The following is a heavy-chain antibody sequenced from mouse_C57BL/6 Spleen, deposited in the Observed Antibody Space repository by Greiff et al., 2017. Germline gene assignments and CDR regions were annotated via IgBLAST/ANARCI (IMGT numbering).Heavy chain of an antibody. CDR1: GYAFSSSW. Sequence: QVQLQQSGPELVKPGASVKISCKASGYAFSSSWMNWVKQRPGKGLEWIGRIYPGDGDTNYNGKFKGKATLTADKASSTAYMQLSSLTSADSAVYFCARCGITTVVAPRYCDVWGTGTTVTVSS. D-gene: IGHD1-1*01. CDR2: IYPGDGDT. CDR3: ARCGITTVVAPRYCDV. V-gene: IGHV1-82*01. J-gene: IGHJ1*03.